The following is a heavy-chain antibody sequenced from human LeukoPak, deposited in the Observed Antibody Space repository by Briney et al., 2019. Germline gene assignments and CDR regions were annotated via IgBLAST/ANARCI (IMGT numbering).Heavy chain of an antibody. V-gene: IGHV3-23*01. CDR1: GFTFTSYA. Sequence: GGSLRLSCAASGFTFTSYAMSWVRQAPGKGLEWVSAISGSGGSTYYADSVKGRFTISRDNSKNTLYLQMNSLRAEDTAVYYCAKPYSSSWYYFDYWGQGTLVTVSS. CDR3: AKPYSSSWYYFDY. CDR2: ISGSGGST. J-gene: IGHJ4*02. D-gene: IGHD6-13*01.